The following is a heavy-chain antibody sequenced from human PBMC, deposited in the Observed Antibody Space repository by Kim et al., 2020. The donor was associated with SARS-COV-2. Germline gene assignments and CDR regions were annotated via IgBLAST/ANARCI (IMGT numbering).Heavy chain of an antibody. CDR2: ISPNSGGT. V-gene: IGHV1-2*04. CDR1: GYTFTDYY. J-gene: IGHJ3*01. Sequence: ASVKVSCKASGYTFTDYYVHWVRQAPGQGLEWMGWISPNSGGTNFAQKFQGWVTLTTDTSISTAYMEVSRLMSDDTAVYYCARGPGRLVGSDAFDLWGQGTMVIVSS. CDR3: ARGPGRLVGSDAFDL. D-gene: IGHD2-8*02.